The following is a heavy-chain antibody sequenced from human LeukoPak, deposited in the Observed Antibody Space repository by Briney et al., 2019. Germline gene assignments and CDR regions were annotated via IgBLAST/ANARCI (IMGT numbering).Heavy chain of an antibody. Sequence: GASVTVSCTASGYTFTSYGISWVRQAPGQGLEWMGWISAYNGNTNYAQKLQGRVTMTTDASTSTAYMELRSLRSDDTAVYYCARDAKRLNYYGSGSYPDCWGQGTLVTVSS. CDR1: GYTFTSYG. CDR2: ISAYNGNT. CDR3: ARDAKRLNYYGSGSYPDC. D-gene: IGHD3-10*01. J-gene: IGHJ4*02. V-gene: IGHV1-18*01.